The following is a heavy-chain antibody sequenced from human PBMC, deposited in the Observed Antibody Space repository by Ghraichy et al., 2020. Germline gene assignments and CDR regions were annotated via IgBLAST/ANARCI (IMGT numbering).Heavy chain of an antibody. D-gene: IGHD5-18*01. CDR2: ISYDGSNK. CDR3: AKDGGQHVDTAMPNY. J-gene: IGHJ4*02. Sequence: GGSLRLSCAASGFTFSSYGMHWVRQAPGKGLEWVAVISYDGSNKYYADSVKGRFTISRDNSKNTLYLQMNSLRAEDTAVYYCAKDGGQHVDTAMPNYWGQGTLVTVSS. CDR1: GFTFSSYG. V-gene: IGHV3-30*18.